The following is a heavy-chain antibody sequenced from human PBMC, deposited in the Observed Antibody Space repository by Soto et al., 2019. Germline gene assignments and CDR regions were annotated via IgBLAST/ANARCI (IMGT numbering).Heavy chain of an antibody. Sequence: SQTLSLTCVISGESVSSNSAAWNWIRQSPSRGLEWLGRTYYRSKWYNDYAVSVKSRITINPDTSKNQFSLQLNSVTPEDTAVYYCARDPGLEKQLVGGAFDIWGQGTMVNVSS. J-gene: IGHJ3*02. CDR3: ARDPGLEKQLVGGAFDI. CDR2: TYYRSKWYN. V-gene: IGHV6-1*01. D-gene: IGHD6-13*01. CDR1: GESVSSNSAA.